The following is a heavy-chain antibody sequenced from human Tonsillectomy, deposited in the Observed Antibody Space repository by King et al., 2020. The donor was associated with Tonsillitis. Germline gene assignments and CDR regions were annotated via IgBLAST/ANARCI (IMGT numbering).Heavy chain of an antibody. Sequence: EVQLVESGGGLVQPGRSLRLSCSASGFTFSSYAMHWVRQAPGKGLQYISGISTSGGSTYYADSVKGTFTISRDNSNNTLFLQMSSLRIEDTAVYYCSRPHYVGNDALVYWGQGSLFTVSS. D-gene: IGHD4-23*01. CDR1: GFTFSSYA. CDR2: ISTSGGST. V-gene: IGHV3-64D*06. CDR3: SRPHYVGNDALVY. J-gene: IGHJ4*02.